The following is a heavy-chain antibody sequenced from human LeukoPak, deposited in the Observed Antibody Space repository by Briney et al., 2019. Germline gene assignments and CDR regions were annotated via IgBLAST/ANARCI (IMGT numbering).Heavy chain of an antibody. Sequence: GGSLRLSCAASAFTFSSYGMTWVRQAPGKGLEWVSAISGSGGSTYYADSVKGRFTISRDNSKNTMYLQMNSLRAEDTGVYYCAKDSGWIQFIDWGQGTLVTVSS. V-gene: IGHV3-23*01. J-gene: IGHJ4*02. CDR2: ISGSGGST. CDR3: AKDSGWIQFID. CDR1: AFTFSSYG. D-gene: IGHD5-18*01.